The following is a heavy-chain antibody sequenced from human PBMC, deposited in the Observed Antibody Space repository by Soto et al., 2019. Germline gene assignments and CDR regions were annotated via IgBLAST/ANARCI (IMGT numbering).Heavy chain of an antibody. CDR1: GGSISSYY. Sequence: SETLSLTCTVSGGSISSYYWSWIRQPAGKGLEWIGRIYTSGSTNYNPSLKSRVTMSVDTSKNQFSLKLSSVTAADTAVYYCARSGGHFVVVTPFDPWGQGTLVTVSS. CDR3: ARSGGHFVVVTPFDP. CDR2: IYTSGST. D-gene: IGHD3-3*01. J-gene: IGHJ5*02. V-gene: IGHV4-4*07.